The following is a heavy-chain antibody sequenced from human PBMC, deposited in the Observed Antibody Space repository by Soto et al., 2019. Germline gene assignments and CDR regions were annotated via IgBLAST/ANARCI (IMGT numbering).Heavy chain of an antibody. J-gene: IGHJ3*02. Sequence: GGSLRLSCTASGFTFGDYAMSWVRQAPGKGLEWVGFIRSKAYGGTTEYAASVKGRFTISRDDSKSIAYLQMNSLKTEDTAVYYCTRCDGTTPLAAFDIWGQGTMVTVSS. CDR1: GFTFGDYA. CDR2: IRSKAYGGTT. V-gene: IGHV3-49*04. CDR3: TRCDGTTPLAAFDI. D-gene: IGHD1-7*01.